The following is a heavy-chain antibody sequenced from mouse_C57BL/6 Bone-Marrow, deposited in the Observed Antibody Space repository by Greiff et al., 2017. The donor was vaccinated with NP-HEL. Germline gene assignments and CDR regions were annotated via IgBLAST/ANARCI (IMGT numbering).Heavy chain of an antibody. CDR1: GFTFSDYY. D-gene: IGHD1-1*02. J-gene: IGHJ4*01. V-gene: IGHV5-12*01. Sequence: EVQRVESGGGLVQPGGSLKLSCAASGFTFSDYYMYWVRQTPEKRLEWVAYISNGGGSTYYPDTVKGRFTISRDNAKNTLYLQMSRLKSEDTAMYYCARLPDGDYAMDYWGQGTSVTVSS. CDR2: ISNGGGST. CDR3: ARLPDGDYAMDY.